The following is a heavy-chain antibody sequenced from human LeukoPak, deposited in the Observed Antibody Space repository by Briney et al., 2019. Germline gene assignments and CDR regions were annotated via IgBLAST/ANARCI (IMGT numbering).Heavy chain of an antibody. CDR1: GYSFTSYW. CDR2: IDPSDSYT. CDR3: ARRVVAGPGDYYGMDV. D-gene: IGHD6-19*01. Sequence: GESLKISCKGSGYSFTSYWTSWVRQMPGKGLEWMGRIDPSDSYTNYSPSFQGHVTISADKSISTAYLQWSSLKASDTAMYYCARRVVAGPGDYYGMDVWGKGTTVTVSS. V-gene: IGHV5-10-1*01. J-gene: IGHJ6*04.